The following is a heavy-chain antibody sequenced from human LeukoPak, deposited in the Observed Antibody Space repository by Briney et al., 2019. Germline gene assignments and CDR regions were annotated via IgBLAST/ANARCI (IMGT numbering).Heavy chain of an antibody. CDR2: ISYDGSDK. Sequence: GGSLRLSCAASGFTFSSYAMHWVRQAPGKGLEWVAVISYDGSDKYYADSVKGRFTVSRDNSKNTLYLQMNSLRAEDTAVYYCAREAHYYDSSGYYYKLYYFDYWGQGTLVTVSS. V-gene: IGHV3-30*04. J-gene: IGHJ4*02. D-gene: IGHD3-22*01. CDR3: AREAHYYDSSGYYYKLYYFDY. CDR1: GFTFSSYA.